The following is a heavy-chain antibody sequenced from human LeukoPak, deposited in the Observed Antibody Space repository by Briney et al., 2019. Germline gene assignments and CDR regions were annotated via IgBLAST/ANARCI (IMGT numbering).Heavy chain of an antibody. CDR1: GGTFSSYA. D-gene: IGHD6-13*01. Sequence: ASVKVSCKASGGTFSSYAISWVRQAPGQGLEWMGGIIPIFGTANYAQKFQGRVTITADESTSTAYMELGSLRSEDTAVYYCARSIAAAGIFFDYWGQGTLVTVSS. J-gene: IGHJ4*02. CDR2: IIPIFGTA. V-gene: IGHV1-69*13. CDR3: ARSIAAAGIFFDY.